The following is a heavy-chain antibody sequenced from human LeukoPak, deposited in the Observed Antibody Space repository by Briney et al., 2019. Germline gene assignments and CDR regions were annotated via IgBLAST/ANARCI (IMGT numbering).Heavy chain of an antibody. CDR2: IKQDGSEK. J-gene: IGHJ3*02. D-gene: IGHD2-15*01. CDR1: GFIFSSYW. Sequence: GGSLRLSCAASGFIFSSYWMSWVRQAPGKGLEWVANIKQDGSEKYYVDSVKGRFTISRDNAKNSLYLQMNSLRAEDTAVYYCAREYCSGGSCYNDAFDIWGQGTMVTVSS. V-gene: IGHV3-7*01. CDR3: AREYCSGGSCYNDAFDI.